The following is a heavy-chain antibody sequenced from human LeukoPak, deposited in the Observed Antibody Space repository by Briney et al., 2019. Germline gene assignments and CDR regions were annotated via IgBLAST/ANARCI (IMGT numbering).Heavy chain of an antibody. Sequence: PGGSLRLSCAASGFTFSSYGMHWVRQAPGKGLEWVAFIRYDGSNKYYADSVKGRFTISRDNSKNTLYLQMNSLRAEDTAVYYCATTAMATAPFDYWGQGTLVTVSS. V-gene: IGHV3-30*02. CDR2: IRYDGSNK. CDR1: GFTFSSYG. D-gene: IGHD5-24*01. CDR3: ATTAMATAPFDY. J-gene: IGHJ4*02.